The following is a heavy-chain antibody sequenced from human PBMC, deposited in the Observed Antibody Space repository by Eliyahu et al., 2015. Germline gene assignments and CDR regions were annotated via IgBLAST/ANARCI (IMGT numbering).Heavy chain of an antibody. D-gene: IGHD3-22*01. J-gene: IGHJ4*02. CDR3: TRGRFASTWLN. CDR1: GGAINSYF. CDR2: IYIGGIT. V-gene: IGHV4-4*07. Sequence: QVHLQESGPGLVRPSETLSLTCAVSGGAINSYFWNWIRQPAGKGLEWIGRIYIGGITNYNPSLKSRVSMSLDASKKNFSLRLTSVTAADTAVYFCTRGRFASTWLNWGQGSLVTVAS.